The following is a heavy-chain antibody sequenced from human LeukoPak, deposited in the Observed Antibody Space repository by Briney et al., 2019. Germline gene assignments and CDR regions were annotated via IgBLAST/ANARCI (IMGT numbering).Heavy chain of an antibody. CDR2: IYYSGST. D-gene: IGHD2-15*01. J-gene: IGHJ6*03. CDR3: ARAGGMEERLYYYYYYMDV. CDR1: GGSISSYY. Sequence: SETLSLTCTVSGGSISSYYWSWIRQPPGKGLEWIGYIYYSGSTNYNPSLKSRVTISVDTSKNQFSLKLSSVTAADTAVYYCARAGGMEERLYYYYYYMDVWGKGTTVTVSS. V-gene: IGHV4-59*01.